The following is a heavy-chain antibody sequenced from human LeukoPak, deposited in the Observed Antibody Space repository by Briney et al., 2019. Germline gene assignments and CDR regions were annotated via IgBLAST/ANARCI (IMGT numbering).Heavy chain of an antibody. J-gene: IGHJ4*02. Sequence: PGGSLRLSCAASGFTFTSYSMNWVRQAPGKGLEWVSSISSSSSYIYYADSVKGRFTISRDNAKNSLYLQMNSLRAEDTAVYYCARELGYSYGQEYYFDYWGQGTLVTVSS. V-gene: IGHV3-21*01. CDR2: ISSSSSYI. CDR3: ARELGYSYGQEYYFDY. CDR1: GFTFTSYS. D-gene: IGHD5-18*01.